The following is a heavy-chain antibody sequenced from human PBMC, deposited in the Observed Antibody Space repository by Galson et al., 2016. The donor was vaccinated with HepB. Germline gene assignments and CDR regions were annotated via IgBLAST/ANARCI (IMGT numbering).Heavy chain of an antibody. CDR3: ARRQVMVGSRDWFDP. Sequence: QSGAEVKKPGESLKISCKASGYNFSSDWIGWVRQMSGKGLEWVGIIYPGDSYITYSPSFQGQVTISADKSISTAYLPWRSRKASDTAMYYCARRQVMVGSRDWFDPWGQGTLVTVSS. J-gene: IGHJ5*02. CDR1: GYNFSSDW. V-gene: IGHV5-51*01. D-gene: IGHD1-26*01. CDR2: IYPGDSYI.